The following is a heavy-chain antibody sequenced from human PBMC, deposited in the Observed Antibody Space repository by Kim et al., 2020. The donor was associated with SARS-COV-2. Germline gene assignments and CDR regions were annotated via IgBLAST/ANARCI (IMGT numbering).Heavy chain of an antibody. CDR3: TPGRAGDH. CDR1: GFTFSGSA. Sequence: GGSLRLSCAASGFTFSGSAMHWVRQASGKGLEWVGRIRSKANSYATAYAASVKGRFTISRDDSKNTAYLQMNILKTEDTAVYYCTPGRAGDHWGQGTLVTVSS. D-gene: IGHD3-10*01. CDR2: IRSKANSYAT. V-gene: IGHV3-73*01. J-gene: IGHJ4*02.